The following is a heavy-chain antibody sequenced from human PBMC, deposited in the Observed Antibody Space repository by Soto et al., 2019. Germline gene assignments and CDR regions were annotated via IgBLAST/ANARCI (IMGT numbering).Heavy chain of an antibody. D-gene: IGHD2-21*01. CDR3: ARGPGYSNAFDI. V-gene: IGHV4-34*01. J-gene: IGHJ3*02. CDR1: GGSFSGYY. CDR2: INHSGGT. Sequence: QVQLQQWGAGLLKPSETLSLTCAVYGGSFSGYYWSWIRQPPGRGLEWIGEINHSGGTNYNPSLKSRVTISVDTSKNQFSLKLSSVTAADTAVYYCARGPGYSNAFDIWGQGTMVTVSS.